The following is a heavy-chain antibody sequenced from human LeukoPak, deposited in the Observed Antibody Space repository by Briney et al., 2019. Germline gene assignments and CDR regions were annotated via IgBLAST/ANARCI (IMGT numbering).Heavy chain of an antibody. CDR2: ISGSGGST. V-gene: IGHV3-23*01. CDR3: ARYPGGSLPEGSFDLSFDY. Sequence: GGSLRLSCAASGFTFSSYAMSRVRQAPGKGLEGVSAISGSGGSTYYADSVKARFTMCRDNSKKTLYLQMDSLRAEDTAVYDCARYPGGSLPEGSFDLSFDYWGQGALVIASS. D-gene: IGHD2-15*01. J-gene: IGHJ4*02. CDR1: GFTFSSYA.